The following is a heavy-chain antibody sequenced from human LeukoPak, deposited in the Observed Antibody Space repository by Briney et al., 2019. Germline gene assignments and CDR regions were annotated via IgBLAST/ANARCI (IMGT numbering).Heavy chain of an antibody. Sequence: GGSLRLSCAASGFTFSSYWMSWVRQAPGKGLEWVANIKQDGSEKYYVDSVKGRFTISRDNAKNSLYLQMNSLRAEDTAVYYCARAERWLQFAISYYYYMDVWGKGTTVTVSS. CDR2: IKQDGSEK. V-gene: IGHV3-7*01. CDR3: ARAERWLQFAISYYYYMDV. J-gene: IGHJ6*03. D-gene: IGHD5-24*01. CDR1: GFTFSSYW.